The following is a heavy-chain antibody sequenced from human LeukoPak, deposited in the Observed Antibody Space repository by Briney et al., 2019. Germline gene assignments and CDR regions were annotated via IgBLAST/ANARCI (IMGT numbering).Heavy chain of an antibody. V-gene: IGHV1-2*06. J-gene: IGHJ4*02. Sequence: ASVKVSCKASAYTFTGYYMHWVRQAPGQGLEWMGRINPNSGGTNYAQKFQGRVTMTRDTSISTAYMELSRLRSDDTAVYYCARSRSCSSWYHFEYWGQGTLVTVSS. D-gene: IGHD6-13*01. CDR2: INPNSGGT. CDR1: AYTFTGYY. CDR3: ARSRSCSSWYHFEY.